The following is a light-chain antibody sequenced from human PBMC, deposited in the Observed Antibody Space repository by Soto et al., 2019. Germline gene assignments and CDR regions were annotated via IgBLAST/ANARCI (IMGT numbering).Light chain of an antibody. Sequence: DIQLTQSPSSLSASLGDRVTITCRASLTTSIYLNWYQQKPGKAPRLLIYAASNLQSGVPSXXRGSGSGTDFTLTISSLQPEDFATYYCQQSYGAPPTFGQGTKVESK. V-gene: IGKV1-39*01. J-gene: IGKJ1*01. CDR1: LTTSIY. CDR2: AAS. CDR3: QQSYGAPPT.